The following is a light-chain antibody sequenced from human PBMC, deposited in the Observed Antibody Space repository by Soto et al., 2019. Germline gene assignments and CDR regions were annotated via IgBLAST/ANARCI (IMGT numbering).Light chain of an antibody. CDR3: QQSYTRT. Sequence: DIQLTQSPSSLSSSVGDRVSLSCRASQSISNYLNWYQQKPGKATKVLIFAASRLQSGVPSRFSGSGSGTDFTLTISSLQPEDFATYYCQQSYTRTFGQGTKVDIK. CDR2: AAS. J-gene: IGKJ1*01. CDR1: QSISNY. V-gene: IGKV1-39*01.